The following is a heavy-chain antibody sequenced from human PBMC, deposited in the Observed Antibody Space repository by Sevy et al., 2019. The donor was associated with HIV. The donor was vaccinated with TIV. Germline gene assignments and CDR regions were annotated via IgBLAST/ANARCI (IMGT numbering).Heavy chain of an antibody. CDR3: ARQFGDDAFDI. J-gene: IGHJ3*02. V-gene: IGHV3-9*01. D-gene: IGHD3-10*01. Sequence: GGSLRLSCAASGFTFDDYAMHWVRQAPGKGLEWVSGISWNSGSIGYADSVKGRFTISRDNAKNSLYLQMNSLRAEDTALYYCARQFGDDAFDIWGQGTMVTVSS. CDR1: GFTFDDYA. CDR2: ISWNSGSI.